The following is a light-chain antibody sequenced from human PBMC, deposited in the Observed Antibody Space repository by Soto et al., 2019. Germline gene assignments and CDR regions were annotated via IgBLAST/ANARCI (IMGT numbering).Light chain of an antibody. CDR3: LQLYRYPLT. J-gene: IGKJ4*01. CDR2: PAS. V-gene: IGKV1-9*01. CDR1: EGISGR. Sequence: IQLTQSPSSLSASVGDRVTITCLASEGISGRLAWYQRKPGKVPTLLISPASSFQSGVPSRFSGSASGTDFSLTITSLQPEDFATYYCLQLYRYPLTFGGGTTVDIK.